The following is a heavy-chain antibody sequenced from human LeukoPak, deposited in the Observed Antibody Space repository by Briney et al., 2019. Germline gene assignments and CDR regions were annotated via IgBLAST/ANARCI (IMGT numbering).Heavy chain of an antibody. J-gene: IGHJ4*02. CDR3: ARYSGYDDEGEYFDY. D-gene: IGHD5-12*01. CDR1: GLTFSSYA. V-gene: IGHV3-23*01. Sequence: GGSLRLSCAASGLTFSSYAMNWVRQAPGKGLEWVSAISGSGGNTYYADSVKGRFTISRDNSKNTLYLQMNSLRAEDTAVYYCARYSGYDDEGEYFDYWGQGTLVTVSS. CDR2: ISGSGGNT.